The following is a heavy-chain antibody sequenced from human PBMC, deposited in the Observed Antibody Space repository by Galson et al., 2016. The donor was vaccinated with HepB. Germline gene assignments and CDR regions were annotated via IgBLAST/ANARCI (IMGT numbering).Heavy chain of an antibody. D-gene: IGHD3-22*01. CDR3: ARLHSSGYYSISPWFDP. Sequence: GGSISATTYYWGWIRQPPGKGLEWIGSIYPRNTYYNPSLESRVTMSVDTSKNRFSLNLTSVTAADTAVYYCARLHSSGYYSISPWFDPWGQGALVTVSS. J-gene: IGHJ5*02. CDR1: GGSISATTYY. V-gene: IGHV4-39*01. CDR2: IYPRNT.